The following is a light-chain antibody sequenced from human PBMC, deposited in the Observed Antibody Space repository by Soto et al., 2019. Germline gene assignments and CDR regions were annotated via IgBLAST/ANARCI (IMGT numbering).Light chain of an antibody. CDR3: QQYNSYPLT. Sequence: DIQMTQSPSTLSASVGDRVTISCRASQSVSSWLAWYQQKPGKAPKLLIHDASTLESGVPSRFSGSGSGTEFTLTISSLQPDDFATYYCQQYNSYPLTFGPGTKVDIK. CDR1: QSVSSW. J-gene: IGKJ3*01. CDR2: DAS. V-gene: IGKV1-5*01.